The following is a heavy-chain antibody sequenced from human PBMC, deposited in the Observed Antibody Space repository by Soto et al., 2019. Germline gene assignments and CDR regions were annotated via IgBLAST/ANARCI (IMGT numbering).Heavy chain of an antibody. CDR1: GFSLSTSGVG. Sequence: QITLKESGPTLVKPTQTLTRTCTFSGFSLSTSGVGVGWIRQPPGKALEWLALIYWNDDKRYSTSLQSRLTITKDTSKNQVVLTMTNMDPVDTATYDCARVATMVNFDYWGQGTLVTVAS. CDR2: IYWNDDK. J-gene: IGHJ4*02. CDR3: ARVATMVNFDY. V-gene: IGHV2-5*01. D-gene: IGHD3-10*01.